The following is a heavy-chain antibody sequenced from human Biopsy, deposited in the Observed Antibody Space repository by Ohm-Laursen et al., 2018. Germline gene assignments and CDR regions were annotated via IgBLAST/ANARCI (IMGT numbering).Heavy chain of an antibody. J-gene: IGHJ5*02. CDR2: VYNGGIT. CDR3: ARTPRDSFWSGSYKRGLWFDP. CDR1: GVSISSYF. V-gene: IGHV4-59*01. D-gene: IGHD3-3*01. Sequence: TLSLTCAVSGVSISSYFWSWIRQPLGKGLEWIGHVYNGGITNYNPSLKSRVTISKDTSKNQFSLQLSSVTAADTAVYYCARTPRDSFWSGSYKRGLWFDPWGQGTLVTVSS.